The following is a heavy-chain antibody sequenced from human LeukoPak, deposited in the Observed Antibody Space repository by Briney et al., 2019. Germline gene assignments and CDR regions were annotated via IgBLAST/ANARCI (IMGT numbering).Heavy chain of an antibody. Sequence: ASVKVSCKASGGTFSSYAISWVRQAPGQGLEWMGRIIPILGIANYAQKFQGRVTITADKSTSTAYMELSSLRSEDTAVYYCARDLSGPDLNGDIWGQGTMVTVSS. CDR3: ARDLSGPDLNGDI. D-gene: IGHD6-19*01. J-gene: IGHJ3*02. V-gene: IGHV1-69*04. CDR1: GGTFSSYA. CDR2: IIPILGIA.